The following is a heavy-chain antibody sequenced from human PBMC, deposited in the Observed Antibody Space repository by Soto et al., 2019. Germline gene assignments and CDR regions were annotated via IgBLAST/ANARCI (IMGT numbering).Heavy chain of an antibody. CDR2: IKSNSGGT. D-gene: IGHD1-1*01. CDR1: RNSFIDYY. J-gene: IGHJ6*02. V-gene: IGHV1-2*02. Sequence: QVELVQSGAEVRKPGASVKVSCKASRNSFIDYYIHWVRQAPGQGLEWMGWIKSNSGGTKYAQRFQGRVTMTRDTSISTISMELSRLKSDDTAVYYCAREVYNWNDYYYYGMDVWGQGTTVIVSS. CDR3: AREVYNWNDYYYYGMDV.